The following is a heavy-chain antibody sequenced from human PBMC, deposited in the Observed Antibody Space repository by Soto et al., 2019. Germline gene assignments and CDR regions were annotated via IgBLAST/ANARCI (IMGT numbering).Heavy chain of an antibody. CDR3: ARGNNYYDSSGYYHPFDY. CDR1: GFTFSSYG. J-gene: IGHJ4*02. D-gene: IGHD3-22*01. CDR2: IWYDGSNK. V-gene: IGHV3-33*01. Sequence: PGGSLRLSCAASGFTFSSYGMHWVRQAPGKGLEWVAVIWYDGSNKYYADSVKGRFSFSRDNSKSTLYLDMHSLRAEDTAVYYCARGNNYYDSSGYYHPFDYWGQGSLVTVSS.